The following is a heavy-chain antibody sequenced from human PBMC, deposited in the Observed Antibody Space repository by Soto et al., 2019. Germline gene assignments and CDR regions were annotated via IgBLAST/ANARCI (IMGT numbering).Heavy chain of an antibody. J-gene: IGHJ6*02. D-gene: IGHD2-15*01. CDR1: GGTFSSYA. Sequence: GASVKVSCKASGGTFSSYAISWVRQAPGQGLEWLGWINPKNGDTNYAQKFQGRVTMTRDTSINTVYMELNSLKSDDTAVYYCSKGRWTVGHCSGGSCYDGMDVWGQGTTVTVSS. CDR2: INPKNGDT. CDR3: SKGRWTVGHCSGGSCYDGMDV. V-gene: IGHV1-2*02.